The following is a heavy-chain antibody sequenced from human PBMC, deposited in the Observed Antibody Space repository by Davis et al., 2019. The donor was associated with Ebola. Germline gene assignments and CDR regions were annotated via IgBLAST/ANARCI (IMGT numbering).Heavy chain of an antibody. V-gene: IGHV1-18*04. CDR3: TIGGTTGGFDY. Sequence: AASVKVSCKASGYTFTNYGITWVRQAPGQGLEWMGWINPHNGNTNYAQNVQGRVIMTSDTATTTAYMEVGSLRSEDTAVYYCTIGGTTGGFDYWGQGTLVTVSS. CDR1: GYTFTNYG. D-gene: IGHD1-14*01. CDR2: INPHNGNT. J-gene: IGHJ4*02.